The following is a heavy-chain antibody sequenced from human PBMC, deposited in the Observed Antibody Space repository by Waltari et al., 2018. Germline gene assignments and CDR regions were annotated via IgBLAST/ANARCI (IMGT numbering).Heavy chain of an antibody. CDR2: IRYDGSNK. V-gene: IGHV3-30*02. Sequence: QVQLVESGGGVVQPGGSRRLSCAPSGITFRGYGMHWVGQAPGKGLEWVAFIRYDGSNKYYADSVKGRFTISRDNSKNTLYLQMNSLRAEDTAVYYCAKVSQEHAAFDIWGQGTMVTVSS. D-gene: IGHD1-26*01. CDR1: GITFRGYG. CDR3: AKVSQEHAAFDI. J-gene: IGHJ3*02.